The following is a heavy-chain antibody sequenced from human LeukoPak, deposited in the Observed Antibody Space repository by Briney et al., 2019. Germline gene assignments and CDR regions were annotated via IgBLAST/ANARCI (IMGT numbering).Heavy chain of an antibody. V-gene: IGHV3-23*01. CDR3: AKSGGYSGYDLAPGDY. CDR2: ISGSGGST. D-gene: IGHD5-12*01. CDR1: GFTFSSYA. J-gene: IGHJ4*02. Sequence: PGGSLRLSCAASGFTFSSYAMSWVRQAPGKGLEWVSAISGSGGSTYYADSVKGRFTISRDNSKNTLYLQMNSLRAEDTAVYYCAKSGGYSGYDLAPGDYWGQGTLVTVSS.